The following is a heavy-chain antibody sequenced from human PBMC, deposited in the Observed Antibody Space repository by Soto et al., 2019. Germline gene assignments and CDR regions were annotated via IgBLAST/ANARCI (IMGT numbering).Heavy chain of an antibody. CDR2: ISHSGST. D-gene: IGHD3-3*02. J-gene: IGHJ4*02. V-gene: IGHV4-4*02. Sequence: TLSLTCDVSGDSINSNHWWNWVRQPPEKGLEWIGQISHSGSTTYNPSLTSRVTISVDKSKNHFSLKLTSVTAADTAVYYCAARHFWSRPWTDRRLDYWGQGTLVTVSS. CDR1: GDSINSNHW. CDR3: AARHFWSRPWTDRRLDY.